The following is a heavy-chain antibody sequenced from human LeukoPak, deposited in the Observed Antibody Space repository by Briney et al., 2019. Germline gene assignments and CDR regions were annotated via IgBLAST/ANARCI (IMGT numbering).Heavy chain of an antibody. CDR3: ARDLRYFDWFKQIFFDY. D-gene: IGHD3-9*01. V-gene: IGHV4-39*07. CDR1: GGSISSGGYY. Sequence: SETLSLTCTVSGGSISSGGYYWGWIRQPPGKGLEWIGNIYYTGSTYDNPSLKSRVTISLDTSKNQFSLKLSSVTAADTAVYYCARDLRYFDWFKQIFFDYWGQGTLVTVSS. J-gene: IGHJ4*02. CDR2: IYYTGST.